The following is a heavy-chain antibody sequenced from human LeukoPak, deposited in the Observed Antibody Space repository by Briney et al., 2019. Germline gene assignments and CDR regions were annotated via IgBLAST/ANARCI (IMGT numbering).Heavy chain of an antibody. V-gene: IGHV3-30*18. J-gene: IGHJ4*02. CDR3: AKIPLDGDYALYFDY. Sequence: GGSLRLSCAASGFTFSSYGMHWVRQAPGKGLEWVAVISDGGSNKYYADSVKGRFTISRDNSKNTLYLQMTSLRAEDTAVYYCAKIPLDGDYALYFDYWGQGTLVTVSS. CDR1: GFTFSSYG. CDR2: ISDGGSNK. D-gene: IGHD4-17*01.